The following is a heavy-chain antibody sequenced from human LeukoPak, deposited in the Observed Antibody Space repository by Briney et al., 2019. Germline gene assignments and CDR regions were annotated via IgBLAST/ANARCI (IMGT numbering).Heavy chain of an antibody. D-gene: IGHD4-11*01. V-gene: IGHV3-23*05. Sequence: GGSLRLSCVASGFTFSDYAMNWVRQAPGKVLKRVSTFKTNYNQVYYAESVRGRFTISTDNSKNTAYLQMNSLRVEDTALYYCARSVPDYTRFDFWGQGALVTVSS. J-gene: IGHJ4*02. CDR2: FKTNYNQV. CDR3: ARSVPDYTRFDF. CDR1: GFTFSDYA.